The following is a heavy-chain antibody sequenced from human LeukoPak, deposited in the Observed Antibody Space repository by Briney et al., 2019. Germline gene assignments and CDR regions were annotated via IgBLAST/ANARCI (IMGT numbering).Heavy chain of an antibody. V-gene: IGHV4-59*01. CDR2: IYYTGRT. CDR1: GGSIRTYY. J-gene: IGHJ4*02. CDR3: TRVSIHGDSDY. Sequence: SETLSLTCAVSGGSIRTYYWSWIRQSPGKGLEWIGYIYYTGRTKYNPSVQSRVTISVDTSKNQFSLNLRSVTSADTAVYFCTRVSIHGDSDYWGQGTLVTVSS.